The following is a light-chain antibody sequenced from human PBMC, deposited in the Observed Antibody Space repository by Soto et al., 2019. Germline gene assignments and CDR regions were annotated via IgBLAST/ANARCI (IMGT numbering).Light chain of an antibody. CDR2: GAS. CDR1: QSVSSSY. CDR3: QQYGSSPPMYT. Sequence: EIVLTQSPGTLSLSPGERATLSCRASQSVSSSYLAWYQQKPGQAPRLLIYGASSRATGIPDRFSGSGSGTDLTLTISRREPEAFAVYYCQQYGSSPPMYTFGQGTKLEIK. J-gene: IGKJ2*01. V-gene: IGKV3-20*01.